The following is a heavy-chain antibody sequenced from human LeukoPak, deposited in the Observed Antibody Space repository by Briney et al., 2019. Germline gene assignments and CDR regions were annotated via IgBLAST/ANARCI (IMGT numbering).Heavy chain of an antibody. CDR1: GLTFSGYW. D-gene: IGHD4-17*01. CDR2: INRDGSST. Sequence: TGGSLRLSCAASGLTFSGYWMHWVRQAPGKGLVWVARINRDGSSTRYADSVRGRFTISRDNAKNTLFLQMNSLRAEDTAVYYCARDWRAGDYYFDYWGQGTLVTVSS. CDR3: ARDWRAGDYYFDY. V-gene: IGHV3-74*01. J-gene: IGHJ4*02.